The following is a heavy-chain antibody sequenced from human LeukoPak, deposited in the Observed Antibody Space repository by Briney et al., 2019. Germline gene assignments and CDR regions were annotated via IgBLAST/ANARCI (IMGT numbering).Heavy chain of an antibody. J-gene: IGHJ4*02. D-gene: IGHD3-10*01. CDR2: IYHSGST. V-gene: IGHV4-38-2*02. CDR3: AREQVTMVRGVIWPLGY. CDR1: GYSISSGYY. Sequence: SETLSLTCTVSGYSISSGYYWGWIRQPPGKGLEWIGSIYHSGSTYYNPSLKSRVTISVDTSKNQFSLKLSSVTAADTAVYYCAREQVTMVRGVIWPLGYWGQGTLVTVSS.